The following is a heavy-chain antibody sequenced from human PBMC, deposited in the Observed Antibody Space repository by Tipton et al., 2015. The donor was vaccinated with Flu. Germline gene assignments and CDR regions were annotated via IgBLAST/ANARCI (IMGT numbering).Heavy chain of an antibody. CDR1: GGCRGSYY. CDR2: IYNSPYT. CDR3: ARDPSLGMPDYSDY. D-gene: IGHD2-2*01. Sequence: GLVKPSETLFLTCTVSGGCRGSYYWNRIRQPPGKGLDWIGYIYNSPYTKYNPSLESRVTISADTPKKQFSLQLRSVTAADTAVYYCARDPSLGMPDYSDYWGQGTLVTASS. J-gene: IGHJ4*02. V-gene: IGHV4-59*12.